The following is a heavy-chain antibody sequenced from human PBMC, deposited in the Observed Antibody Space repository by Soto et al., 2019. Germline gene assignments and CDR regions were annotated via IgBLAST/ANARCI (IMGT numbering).Heavy chain of an antibody. CDR3: AGILEWLPNPFDP. J-gene: IGHJ5*02. CDR2: IYYSGST. Sequence: SETLSLTCSFSGDSVTSHYLTWIRQPPGKGLEWIGSIYYSGSTYYNPSLKSRVTISVDTSKNQFSLKLSSVTAADTAVYYCAGILEWLPNPFDPWGQGTLVTVSS. D-gene: IGHD3-3*01. CDR1: GDSVTSHY. V-gene: IGHV4-59*05.